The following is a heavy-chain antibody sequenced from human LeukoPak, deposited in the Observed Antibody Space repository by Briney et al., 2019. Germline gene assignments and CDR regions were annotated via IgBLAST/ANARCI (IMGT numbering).Heavy chain of an antibody. CDR2: ISSSGSTI. J-gene: IGHJ4*02. V-gene: IGHV3-48*03. CDR1: GFTFSSYE. D-gene: IGHD3-16*01. Sequence: GGSLRLSCAASGFTFSSYEMNWVRQAPGKGLEWVSYISSSGSTIYYADSVKGRFTISRDNAKNSLYLQMNSLRAEDTAVYYCARDRTLNRYYDYVWGSFSGFDYWGQGTLVTVSS. CDR3: ARDRTLNRYYDYVWGSFSGFDY.